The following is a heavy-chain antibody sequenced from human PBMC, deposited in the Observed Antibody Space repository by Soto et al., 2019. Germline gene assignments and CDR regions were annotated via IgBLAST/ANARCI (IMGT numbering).Heavy chain of an antibody. D-gene: IGHD5-12*01. V-gene: IGHV3-11*01. Sequence: GGSLRLSCAAPGFTFSDYYMSWIRQAPGKGLEWVSYISSSGSTIYYADSVKGRFTISRDNAKNSLYLQMNSLRAEDTAVYYCARDRWLRFSDYYYYGMDVWGQGTTVTVSS. CDR2: ISSSGSTI. CDR3: ARDRWLRFSDYYYYGMDV. J-gene: IGHJ6*02. CDR1: GFTFSDYY.